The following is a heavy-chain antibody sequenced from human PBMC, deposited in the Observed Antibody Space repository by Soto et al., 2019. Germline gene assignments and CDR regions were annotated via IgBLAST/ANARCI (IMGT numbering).Heavy chain of an antibody. CDR2: ISGSGGST. CDR3: AKVGRAGWGYYDSSGYYRTHAFDI. J-gene: IGHJ3*02. D-gene: IGHD3-22*01. Sequence: GGSLRLSCAASGFTFSSYAMSWVRQSPGKGLEWVSAISGSGGSTYYADSVKGRFTISRDNSKNTLYLQMNSLRAEDTAVYYCAKVGRAGWGYYDSSGYYRTHAFDIWGQGTMVTVSS. CDR1: GFTFSSYA. V-gene: IGHV3-23*01.